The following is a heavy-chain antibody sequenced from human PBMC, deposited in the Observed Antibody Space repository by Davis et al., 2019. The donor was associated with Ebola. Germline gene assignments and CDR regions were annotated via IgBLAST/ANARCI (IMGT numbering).Heavy chain of an antibody. CDR3: TWDLVPTAIGSPDW. CDR2: IKSKNDGEIT. Sequence: GESLKISCAASGFIFSKAWMSWVRQAPGKGLEWVGRIKSKNDGEITDCVAPVKGRFIISRDDSKDTLYLQMNSLKAEDTAVYYCTWDLVPTAIGSPDWWGQGTQVTVSS. J-gene: IGHJ4*02. D-gene: IGHD2-2*02. CDR1: GFIFSKAW. V-gene: IGHV3-15*01.